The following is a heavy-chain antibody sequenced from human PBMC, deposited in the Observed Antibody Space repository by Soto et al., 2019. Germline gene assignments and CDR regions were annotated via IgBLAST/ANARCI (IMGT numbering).Heavy chain of an antibody. CDR3: ARAQPFDA. CDR2: VSSSGNT. J-gene: IGHJ4*02. D-gene: IGHD2-2*01. V-gene: IGHV4-61*01. CDR1: GGSVSSGSYF. Sequence: SETLSLTCTVSGGSVSSGSYFWSWVRQPPGKGLELIAYVSSSGNTNYNPSLKSRVTISLDTSKNQFSLNLRSVTAADTAVYYCARAQPFDAWGQGILVTVSS.